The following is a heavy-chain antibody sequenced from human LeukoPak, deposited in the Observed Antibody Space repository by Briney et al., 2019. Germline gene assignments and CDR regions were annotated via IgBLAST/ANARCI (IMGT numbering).Heavy chain of an antibody. D-gene: IGHD3-3*01. CDR1: GGSITSGSFY. J-gene: IGHJ4*02. CDR2: IYYSGNT. CDR3: ARDTTFEVVNFFDS. V-gene: IGHV4-39*07. Sequence: SETLSLTCTVSGGSITSGSFYWGWIRQPPGKGLEWIGSIYYSGNTYYNPSLKSRLTMSLDTSKNQFSLKLSSVTAADTAIYYCARDTTFEVVNFFDSWGQGTLVTVSS.